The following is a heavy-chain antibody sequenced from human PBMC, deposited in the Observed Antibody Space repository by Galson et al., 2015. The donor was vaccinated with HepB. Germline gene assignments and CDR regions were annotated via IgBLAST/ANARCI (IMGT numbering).Heavy chain of an antibody. CDR1: GFTTSGYS. D-gene: IGHD4-11*01. CDR3: ARVPLQPGYFDL. Sequence: SLRLSCAASGFTTSGYSMIWVRQAPWKGLEWVASITGGGNYINYVDSVQDRFTISRDNARNSLFLQMNSLRVDDTAVYYCARVPLQPGYFDLWGRGTLVTVSS. J-gene: IGHJ2*01. V-gene: IGHV3-21*01. CDR2: ITGGGNYI.